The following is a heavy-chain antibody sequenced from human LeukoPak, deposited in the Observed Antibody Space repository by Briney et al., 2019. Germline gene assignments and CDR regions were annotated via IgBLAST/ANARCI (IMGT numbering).Heavy chain of an antibody. V-gene: IGHV3-21*01. D-gene: IGHD3-22*01. J-gene: IGHJ4*02. CDR2: ISSSSSYI. CDR3: ARDVLRGYYWAFGY. Sequence: PGGSLRLSCAASGFTFSSYSMNWVRQAPGKGLEWVSSISSSSSYIYYADSVKGRFTISRDNAKNSLYLQMSSLRAEDTAVYYCARDVLRGYYWAFGYWGQGTLVTVSS. CDR1: GFTFSSYS.